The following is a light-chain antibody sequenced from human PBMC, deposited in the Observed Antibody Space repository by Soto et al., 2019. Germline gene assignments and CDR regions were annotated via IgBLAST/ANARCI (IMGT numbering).Light chain of an antibody. J-gene: IGKJ1*01. CDR1: QTISSW. Sequence: DIQMTQSPSTLSGSVGDRVTITCRASQTISSWLAWYQQKPGKAPKLLIYKASTLKSGVPSRFSGSGSGTEFTLTISSLQPDDFATYYCQHYNGYSEAFGQGTNVGLK. CDR2: KAS. V-gene: IGKV1-5*03. CDR3: QHYNGYSEA.